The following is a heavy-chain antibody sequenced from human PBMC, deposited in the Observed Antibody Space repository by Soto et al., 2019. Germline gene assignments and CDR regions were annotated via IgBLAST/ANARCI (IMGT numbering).Heavy chain of an antibody. D-gene: IGHD6-25*01. CDR1: GAPISSGTYS. CDR2: VYHSGST. CDR3: VRGSAAGGMDV. Sequence: SETLSLTCAVSGAPISSGTYSWSWIRQPPGKGLEWIGYVYHSGSTYYNPSLKSRLTISVDRSKKQFSLRLTSVTAADTAVYYCVRGSAAGGMDVWGQGTTVTVSS. J-gene: IGHJ6*02. V-gene: IGHV4-30-2*01.